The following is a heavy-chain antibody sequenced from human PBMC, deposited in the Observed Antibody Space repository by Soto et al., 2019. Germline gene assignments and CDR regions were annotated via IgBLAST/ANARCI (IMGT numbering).Heavy chain of an antibody. J-gene: IGHJ4*02. V-gene: IGHV5-10-1*01. CDR3: ARHPKYLQKLLLWFGEAQKKYSFDY. CDR2: IDPSDSYT. Sequence: PGESLKISCKGSGYSFTSYWISWVRQMPGKGLEWMGRIDPSDSYTNYSPSFQGHVTISADKSISTAYLQWSSLKASDTAMYYCARHPKYLQKLLLWFGEAQKKYSFDYWGQGTLVTVPS. CDR1: GYSFTSYW. D-gene: IGHD3-10*01.